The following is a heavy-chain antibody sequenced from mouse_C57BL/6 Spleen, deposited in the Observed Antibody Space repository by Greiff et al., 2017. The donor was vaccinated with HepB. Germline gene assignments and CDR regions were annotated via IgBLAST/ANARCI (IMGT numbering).Heavy chain of an antibody. CDR3: TPGTMDY. J-gene: IGHJ4*01. CDR2: IDPENGDT. CDR1: GFNIKDDY. Sequence: VQLQQSGAELVRPGASVKLSCTASGFNIKDDYMHWVKQRPEQGLEWIGWIDPENGDTEYASKFQGKATITADTSSNTAYLQLSSLTSEDTAVYYCTPGTMDYWGQGTSVAVSS. V-gene: IGHV14-4*01.